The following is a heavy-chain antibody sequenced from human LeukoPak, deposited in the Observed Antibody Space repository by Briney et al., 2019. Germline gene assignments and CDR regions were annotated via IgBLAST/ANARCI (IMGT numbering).Heavy chain of an antibody. Sequence: GGSLRLSCAASGFTFSSYSMNWVRQAPGKGLEWVSSISSSSSYIYYADSVKGRFTISRDNAKNSLYLQMNSLRAEDTAVYYCASPYCSGGSCFSMDVWGKGTTVTVSS. V-gene: IGHV3-21*01. CDR2: ISSSSSYI. D-gene: IGHD2-15*01. J-gene: IGHJ6*04. CDR1: GFTFSSYS. CDR3: ASPYCSGGSCFSMDV.